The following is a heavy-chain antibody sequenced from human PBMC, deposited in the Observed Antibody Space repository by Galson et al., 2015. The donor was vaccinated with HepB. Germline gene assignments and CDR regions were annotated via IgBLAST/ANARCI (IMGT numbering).Heavy chain of an antibody. CDR2: ISSSSSYI. V-gene: IGHV3-21*01. J-gene: IGHJ4*02. CDR1: GFTFSSYA. CDR3: ARGLTLRSIYDSRYALDY. Sequence: SLRLSCAASGFTFSSYAMSWVRQAPGKGLEWVSSISSSSSYIYYADSVKGRFTISRDNAKNSLYLQMNSLRAEDTAVYYCARGLTLRSIYDSRYALDYWGQGTLVTVSS. D-gene: IGHD3-3*01.